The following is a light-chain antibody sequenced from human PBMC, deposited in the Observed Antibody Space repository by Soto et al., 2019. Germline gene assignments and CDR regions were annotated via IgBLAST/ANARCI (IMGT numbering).Light chain of an antibody. CDR2: AAS. CDR1: QSISSY. J-gene: IGKJ5*01. CDR3: QQRYSTPIT. V-gene: IGKV1-39*01. Sequence: DIQMTQSPSSLSASVGDRVTITCRASQSISSYLNWYQQKPGKAPKLLIYAASSLQSEVPSRFSGSGSGTDFTLTISSLQPEDFATYYCQQRYSTPITVGQGTRLEIK.